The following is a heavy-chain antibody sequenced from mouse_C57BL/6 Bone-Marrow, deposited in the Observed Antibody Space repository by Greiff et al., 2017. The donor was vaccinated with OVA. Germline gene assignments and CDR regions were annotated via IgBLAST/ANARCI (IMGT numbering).Heavy chain of an antibody. CDR2: IWRGGST. V-gene: IGHV2-5*01. Sequence: QVQLKQSGPGLVQPSQSLSITCTVSGFSLTSYGVHWVRQSPGKGLEWLGVIWRGGSTDYNAAFMSRLSITKDNSKSQVFFKMNSLQADDTAIYYCANTLIYDGYYDWFAYWGQGTLVTVSA. CDR3: ANTLIYDGYYDWFAY. D-gene: IGHD2-3*01. J-gene: IGHJ3*01. CDR1: GFSLTSYG.